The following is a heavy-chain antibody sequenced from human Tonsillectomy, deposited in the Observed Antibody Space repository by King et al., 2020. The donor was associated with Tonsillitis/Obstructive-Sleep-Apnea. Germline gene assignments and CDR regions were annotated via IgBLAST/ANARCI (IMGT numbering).Heavy chain of an antibody. V-gene: IGHV1-46*01. CDR1: GYIFTSYS. Sequence: VQLVQSGAGVKPPGASVKVPCKASGYIFTSYSIHWVRQAPGQGLEWMGIINPSGGNTGYAQKFQGRVTMARDTSTSTVYMELSSLRSEDTAVYYCASGIAVRNAFDIWGQGTMVTVSS. CDR2: INPSGGNT. D-gene: IGHD6-19*01. J-gene: IGHJ3*02. CDR3: ASGIAVRNAFDI.